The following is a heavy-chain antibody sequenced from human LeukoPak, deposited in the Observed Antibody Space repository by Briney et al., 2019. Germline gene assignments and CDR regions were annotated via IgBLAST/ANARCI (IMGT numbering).Heavy chain of an antibody. J-gene: IGHJ4*02. CDR1: GFTFSDYD. V-gene: IGHV3-13*01. CDR3: ARVAKERVGGVYYFDY. CDR2: IGTAGDT. Sequence: GGSLRLSCAASGFTFSDYDMHWVRQATGKGLEWVSAIGTAGDTYYTGSVKGRFTISRENAKNSSYLQMNSLRAGDTAVYYCARVAKERVGGVYYFDYWGQGTLVTVSS. D-gene: IGHD1-1*01.